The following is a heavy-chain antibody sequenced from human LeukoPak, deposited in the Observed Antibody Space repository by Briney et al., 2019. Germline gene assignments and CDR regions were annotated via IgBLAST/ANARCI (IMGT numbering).Heavy chain of an antibody. CDR2: ISYDGSNK. D-gene: IGHD3-22*01. CDR3: ASGAQALYYYDSSGYHPFNY. Sequence: PGRSLRLSCAASGFTFSSYAMHWVRQAPGKGLEWVAVISYDGSNKYYADSVKGRFTISRDNSKNTLYLQMNRLRAEDTAVYYCASGAQALYYYDSSGYHPFNYWGQGTLVTVSS. J-gene: IGHJ4*02. V-gene: IGHV3-30*04. CDR1: GFTFSSYA.